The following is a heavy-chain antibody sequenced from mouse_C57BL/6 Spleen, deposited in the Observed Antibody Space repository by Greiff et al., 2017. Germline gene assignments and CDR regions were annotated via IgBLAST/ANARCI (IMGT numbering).Heavy chain of an antibody. Sequence: QVQLQQSGPELVKPGASVKISCKASGYAFSSSWMNWVKQRPGTGLEWIGRIYPGDGDTNYNGKFKGKATLTADKSSSTAYMQLSSLTSEDSAVYFCARPGPGAMDYWGQGTSVTVSS. D-gene: IGHD4-1*01. CDR3: ARPGPGAMDY. CDR1: GYAFSSSW. CDR2: IYPGDGDT. V-gene: IGHV1-82*01. J-gene: IGHJ4*01.